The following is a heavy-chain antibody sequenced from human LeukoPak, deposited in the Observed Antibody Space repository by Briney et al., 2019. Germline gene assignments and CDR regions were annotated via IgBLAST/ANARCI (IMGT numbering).Heavy chain of an antibody. CDR3: ARDGDPYTSGWPEY. CDR2: ISAYNGNT. V-gene: IGHV1-18*01. J-gene: IGHJ4*02. CDR1: GFTFKRCG. Sequence: ASVKVSCKASGFTFKRCGITWVRQAPGQGLEWMGWISAYNGNTNYEQNLQGRVTMTTDSSTSTAYMELRSLRSDDTAIYYCARDGDPYTSGWPEYWGQGTLVTVSS. D-gene: IGHD6-19*01.